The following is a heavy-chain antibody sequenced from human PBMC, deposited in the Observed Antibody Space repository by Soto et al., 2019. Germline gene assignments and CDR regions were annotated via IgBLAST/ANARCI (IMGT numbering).Heavy chain of an antibody. CDR3: AYSPGWYRQDV. V-gene: IGHV4-4*02. Sequence: QVQLQESGPGLVKPSGTLSLTCAVSGDSISSSKWWTWVRQPPGKGLEWIGDTLHSGSTNYNPSPKXRIIISVDKSKNQFSLELTSVTAADTAVYYCAYSPGWYRQDVGGQGTLVIVSP. J-gene: IGHJ3*01. CDR2: TLHSGST. D-gene: IGHD6-19*01. CDR1: GDSISSSKW.